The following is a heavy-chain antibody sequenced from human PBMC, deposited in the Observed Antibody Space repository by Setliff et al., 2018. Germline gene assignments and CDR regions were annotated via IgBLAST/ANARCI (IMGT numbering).Heavy chain of an antibody. CDR2: INPNSGGT. J-gene: IGHJ4*02. Sequence: ASVKVSCKASGYTFTGYYMHWVRQAPGQGLEWMGWINPNSGGTNYAQKFQGRVTMTRDTSISTAYMELSRLRSDDTAVYYCARGAGGIWQWGYYFDYWGQGTLVTVSS. CDR3: ARGAGGIWQWGYYFDY. V-gene: IGHV1-2*02. D-gene: IGHD6-19*01. CDR1: GYTFTGYY.